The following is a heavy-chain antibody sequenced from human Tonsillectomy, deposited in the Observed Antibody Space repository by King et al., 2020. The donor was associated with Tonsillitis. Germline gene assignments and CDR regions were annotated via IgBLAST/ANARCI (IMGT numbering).Heavy chain of an antibody. J-gene: IGHJ6*02. Sequence: VQLVESGGGLVKPGGSLRLSCAASGFPFSSYTMNWVRQAPGKGLEWVANLNSGSTSIYYADSVRGRFTISRDNAKNSVFLQMNSLRGEDTAMYYCAKSNDYGDYGDYGMDVWGQGTTVIVSS. CDR1: GFPFSSYT. CDR2: LNSGSTSI. CDR3: AKSNDYGDYGDYGMDV. V-gene: IGHV3-21*01. D-gene: IGHD4-17*01.